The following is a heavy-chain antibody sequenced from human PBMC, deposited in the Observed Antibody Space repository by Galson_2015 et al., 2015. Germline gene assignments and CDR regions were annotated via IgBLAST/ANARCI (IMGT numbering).Heavy chain of an antibody. Sequence: QSGAEVKKPGESLKISCTGSGYSFTNYWLGWVRQMPGKGLEWMGIIYPRDSETRYSPSFQGQVTISADRSISTAYLQWSSLKASDTAMYFCARLNTGYVGDWGQGTLVTVSS. J-gene: IGHJ4*02. V-gene: IGHV5-51*01. CDR1: GYSFTNYW. CDR3: ARLNTGYVGD. CDR2: IYPRDSET. D-gene: IGHD2-2*01.